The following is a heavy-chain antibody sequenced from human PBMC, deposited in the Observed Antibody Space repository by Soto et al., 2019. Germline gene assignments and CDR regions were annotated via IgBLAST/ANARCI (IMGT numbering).Heavy chain of an antibody. CDR1: GFTFNKYS. J-gene: IGHJ4*02. Sequence: LRLSCVASGFTFNKYSMNWVRQAPGKGLEWVSSITSKTGDQYYAASVEGRFIISRDNTKNSLSLQVTSLRDEDTAVYYCARDLMPNDRGLGDLAYWGQGTLVTVSS. CDR3: ARDLMPNDRGLGDLAY. CDR2: ITSKTGDQ. V-gene: IGHV3-21*04. D-gene: IGHD3-22*01.